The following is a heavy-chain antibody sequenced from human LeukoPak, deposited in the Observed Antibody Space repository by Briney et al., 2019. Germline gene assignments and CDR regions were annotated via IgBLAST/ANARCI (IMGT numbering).Heavy chain of an antibody. CDR3: ATIKRGSIFGYFDF. CDR2: LFDSVNT. CDR1: GGSISSHY. V-gene: IGHV4-59*11. D-gene: IGHD5-18*01. Sequence: SETLSLTCTVSGGSISSHYWSWIRQPPGKGLEWIAYLFDSVNTKDNPSLQSRLTLSADTSKNQFSLRLSSVTAADTAVYYCATIKRGSIFGYFDFGGQGIKVTVSS. J-gene: IGHJ4*02.